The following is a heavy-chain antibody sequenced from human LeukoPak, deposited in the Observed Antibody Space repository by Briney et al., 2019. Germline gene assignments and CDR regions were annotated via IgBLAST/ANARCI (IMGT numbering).Heavy chain of an antibody. CDR1: GFTVGSNY. Sequence: SGGSLRLSCAASGFTVGSNYMNWVRQAPGKGFEWVSSIYSGGSTDYADSVKGRFTISRDSSKNTVYLQMSSLRSDDTAVYYCAGNNYASGTFLVYWGQGTLVTVSS. CDR2: IYSGGST. D-gene: IGHD3-10*01. CDR3: AGNNYASGTFLVY. V-gene: IGHV3-66*02. J-gene: IGHJ4*02.